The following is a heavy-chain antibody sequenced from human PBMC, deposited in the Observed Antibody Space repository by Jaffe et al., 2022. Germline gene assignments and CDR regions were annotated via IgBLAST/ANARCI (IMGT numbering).Heavy chain of an antibody. J-gene: IGHJ4*02. CDR2: ISGSGGST. Sequence: EVQLLESGGGLVQPGGSLRLSCAASGFTFSSYAMSWVRQAPGKGLEWVSAISGSGGSTYYADSVKGRFTISRDNSKNTLYLQMNSLRAEDTAVYYCAKDGHIIAVAGSNTFDYWGQGTLVTVSS. CDR3: AKDGHIIAVAGSNTFDY. V-gene: IGHV3-23*01. CDR1: GFTFSSYA. D-gene: IGHD6-19*01.